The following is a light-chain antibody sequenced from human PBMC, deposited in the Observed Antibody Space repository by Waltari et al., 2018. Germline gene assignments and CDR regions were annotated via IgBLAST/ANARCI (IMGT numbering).Light chain of an antibody. J-gene: IGKJ2*01. CDR3: QQYGSSPPT. CDR2: GAS. Sequence: EIVLTQSPGTLSLSPGESATLSCRASQSLSSSYLAWYQQKPGQAPGLLIYGASSRATGIPDRFSGSGSGTDFTLTITSLEPEDFAGYSCQQYGSSPPTFGQGTKLEIK. CDR1: QSLSSSY. V-gene: IGKV3-20*01.